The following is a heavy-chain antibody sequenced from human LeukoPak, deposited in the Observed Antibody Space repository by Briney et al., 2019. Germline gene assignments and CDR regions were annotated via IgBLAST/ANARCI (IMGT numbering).Heavy chain of an antibody. D-gene: IGHD5-18*01. V-gene: IGHV3-7*01. CDR3: ARDAGYGYDRFDY. CDR1: GFTFSNYW. Sequence: GGSLRLSCAASGFTFSNYWMNWVRQAPGKGLEWVANIKQDGSEKYYVDSVKGRFTISRDNAKNSLYLQMNSLRAEDTAVYYCARDAGYGYDRFDYWGQGTQVTVSS. CDR2: IKQDGSEK. J-gene: IGHJ4*02.